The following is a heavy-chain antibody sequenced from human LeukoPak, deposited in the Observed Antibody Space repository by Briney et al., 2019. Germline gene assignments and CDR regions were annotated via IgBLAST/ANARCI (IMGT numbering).Heavy chain of an antibody. CDR3: ARDAYPVVPADDKWFDP. Sequence: ASVKVSCKASGYTFTGYYMHWVRQAPGQGLEWMGWINPNSGGTNYAQKFQGRVTVTRDTSISTAYMELSRLRSDDTAVYYCARDAYPVVPADDKWFDPWGQGTLVTVSS. V-gene: IGHV1-2*02. D-gene: IGHD2-2*01. J-gene: IGHJ5*02. CDR1: GYTFTGYY. CDR2: INPNSGGT.